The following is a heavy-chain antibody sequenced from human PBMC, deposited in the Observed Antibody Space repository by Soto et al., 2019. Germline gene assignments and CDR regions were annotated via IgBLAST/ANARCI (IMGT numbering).Heavy chain of an antibody. CDR2: ISYDGSNK. CDR1: GFTFSSYA. D-gene: IGHD6-13*01. J-gene: IGHJ3*02. Sequence: GGSLRLSCAASGFTFSSYAMHWVRQAPGKGLEWVAVISYDGSNKYYADSVKGRFTISRDNSKNTLYLQMNSLRAEDTAVYYCAREAAAGTRAFDIWGQGTMVTVSS. CDR3: AREAAAGTRAFDI. V-gene: IGHV3-30-3*01.